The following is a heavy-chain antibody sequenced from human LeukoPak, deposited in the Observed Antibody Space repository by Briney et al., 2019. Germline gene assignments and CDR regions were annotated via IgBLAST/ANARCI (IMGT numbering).Heavy chain of an antibody. D-gene: IGHD5-12*01. Sequence: QSGGSLRLSCAASGFTFDDYAMHWVRQVPGKGLEWVSGINWNSGSIGYADSVKGRFTISRDNAKNSLYLQMNSLRAEDTALYYCAKDQGGYASNFDYWGQGTLVTVSS. V-gene: IGHV3-9*01. J-gene: IGHJ4*02. CDR1: GFTFDDYA. CDR2: INWNSGSI. CDR3: AKDQGGYASNFDY.